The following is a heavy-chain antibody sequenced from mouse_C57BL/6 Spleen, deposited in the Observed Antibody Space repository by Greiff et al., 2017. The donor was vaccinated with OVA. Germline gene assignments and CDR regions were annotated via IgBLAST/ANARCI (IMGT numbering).Heavy chain of an antibody. CDR1: GFTFSDYY. CDR3: AREKVGSWYFDV. V-gene: IGHV5-16*01. D-gene: IGHD1-1*01. CDR2: INYDGSST. J-gene: IGHJ1*03. Sequence: DVHLVESEGGLVQPGSSMKLSCTASGFTFSDYYMAWVRQVPEKGLEWVANINYDGSSTYYLDSLKSRFIISRDNAKNILYLQMSSLKSEDTATYYCAREKVGSWYFDVWGTGTTVTVSS.